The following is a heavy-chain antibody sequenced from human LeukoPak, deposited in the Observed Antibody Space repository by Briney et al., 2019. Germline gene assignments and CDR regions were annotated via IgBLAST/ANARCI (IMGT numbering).Heavy chain of an antibody. V-gene: IGHV1-18*01. CDR3: AREYGSVRYYDFWSGYYSWFDP. D-gene: IGHD3-3*01. CDR2: ISAYNGNT. Sequence: ASVKVSCKASGYTFTSYGISWVRQAPGQGLEWMGWISAYNGNTNYAQKLQGRVTMTTDTSTSTAYMEPRSLRSDDTAVYYCAREYGSVRYYDFWSGYYSWFDPWGQGTLVTVSS. CDR1: GYTFTSYG. J-gene: IGHJ5*02.